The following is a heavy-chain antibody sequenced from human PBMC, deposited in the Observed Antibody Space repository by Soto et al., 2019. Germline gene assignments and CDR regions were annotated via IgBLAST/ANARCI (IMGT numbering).Heavy chain of an antibody. D-gene: IGHD2-2*02. CDR2: ICYDGSNN. V-gene: IGHV3-33*01. J-gene: IGHJ4*02. CDR1: GFTFSSYI. CDR3: ARAPNCSSTSCYTYYFDY. Sequence: GGSLRLSCATSGFTFSSYIMHWVRQSPGKGLELVAVICYDGSNNYYADSVKGRFTISRDNAKNTLYLQMNSLRAEDTAVYYCARAPNCSSTSCYTYYFDYWGQGTLVTVSS.